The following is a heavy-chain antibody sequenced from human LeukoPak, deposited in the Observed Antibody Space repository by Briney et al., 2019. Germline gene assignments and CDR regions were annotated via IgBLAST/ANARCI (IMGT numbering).Heavy chain of an antibody. D-gene: IGHD3-9*01. CDR3: ARGAYYDILTGYSAAFDI. CDR2: INHSGST. CDR1: GGSFSGYY. V-gene: IGHV4-34*01. Sequence: PSETLSLTCAVYGGSFSGYYWSWIRQPPGKGLEWIGDINHSGSTNYSPSLKSRVTISVDPSKSQFSLKLSSVTAADTAVYYCARGAYYDILTGYSAAFDIWGQGTMVTVSS. J-gene: IGHJ3*02.